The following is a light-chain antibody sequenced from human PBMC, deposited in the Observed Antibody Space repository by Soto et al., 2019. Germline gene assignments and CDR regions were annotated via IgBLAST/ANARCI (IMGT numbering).Light chain of an antibody. CDR1: ISNIGAGFD. Sequence: QAVVTQPPSVSGAPGQRITISCIGTISNIGAGFDVHWYQQLPGTAPKLLIYANNNRPSGVPDRFSGSKSGTSASLAITGLQDEDEADYYCQSYDNSLKVFGGGTKLTVL. CDR3: QSYDNSLKV. V-gene: IGLV1-40*01. CDR2: ANN. J-gene: IGLJ2*01.